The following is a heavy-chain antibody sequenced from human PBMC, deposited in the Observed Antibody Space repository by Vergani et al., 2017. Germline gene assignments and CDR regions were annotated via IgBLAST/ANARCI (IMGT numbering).Heavy chain of an antibody. V-gene: IGHV3-30*18. CDR1: GFTFSSYC. J-gene: IGHJ6*03. CDR3: AKDGHYDFWSGYPKYYYYYYMDV. CDR2: ISYDGSNK. Sequence: QVQLVESGGGVVQPGRSLRLSCAASGFTFSSYCMHWVRQAPGKGLEWVAVISYDGSNKYYADSVKGRFTISRDNSKNTLYLQMNSLRAEDTAVYYCAKDGHYDFWSGYPKYYYYYYMDVWGKGTTVTVSS. D-gene: IGHD3-3*01.